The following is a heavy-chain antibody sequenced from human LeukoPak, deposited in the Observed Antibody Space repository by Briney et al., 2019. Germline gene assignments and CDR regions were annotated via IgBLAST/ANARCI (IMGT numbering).Heavy chain of an antibody. D-gene: IGHD6-19*01. J-gene: IGHJ4*02. CDR2: ISYTGTT. CDR3: ARFSSSGWTYYFDY. V-gene: IGHV4-59*08. CDR1: GASISNKF. Sequence: SETLSLTCDVSGASISNKFWSWIRHPPGKGLEWIGYISYTGTTNYNPSLQSRVTISVDTSKNQFSLKLSSVTAADTAVYYCARFSSSGWTYYFDYWGQGTLVTVSS.